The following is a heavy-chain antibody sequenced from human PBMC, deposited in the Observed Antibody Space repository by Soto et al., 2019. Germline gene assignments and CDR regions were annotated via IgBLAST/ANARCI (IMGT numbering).Heavy chain of an antibody. CDR2: IYYAGTT. D-gene: IGHD4-17*01. Sequence: PSETLSLTCTVSGGSLSPNYWSWFRQPPGKGLEWIGYIYYAGTTTYNPSLRSRVTISLDTSKNNFSLKLTSVTAADTAIYYCVRTNYLDYWCQGPLVTVSS. V-gene: IGHV4-59*08. CDR3: VRTNYLDY. J-gene: IGHJ4*02. CDR1: GGSLSPNY.